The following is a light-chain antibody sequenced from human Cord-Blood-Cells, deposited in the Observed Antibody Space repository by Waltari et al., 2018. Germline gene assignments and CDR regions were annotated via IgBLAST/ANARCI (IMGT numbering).Light chain of an antibody. J-gene: IGKJ2*03. Sequence: VMTQSPLSLPVTPGEPASISCRSSQSLLHSNGYNYLDWYLQKPGQSPQLLIYLGSNRASGVPDRFSGSGSGTDFTLKISRVEAEDVGVYYCMQALQTPYSFGQGTKLEIK. CDR1: QSLLHSNGYNY. V-gene: IGKV2-28*01. CDR2: LGS. CDR3: MQALQTPYS.